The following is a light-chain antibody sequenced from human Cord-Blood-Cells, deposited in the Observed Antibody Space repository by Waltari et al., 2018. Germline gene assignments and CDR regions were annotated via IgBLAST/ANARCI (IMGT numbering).Light chain of an antibody. J-gene: IGLJ3*02. CDR2: DVS. V-gene: IGLV2-14*01. CDR1: RSDVGGYNN. Sequence: QSALTQPASVSGSPGQSITISCSGTRSDVGGYNNVSWSQQHPGKAPKLMIYDVSKRPSGVSNRFSGSKSGNTAALTISGLQAEDEADYYCSSYTSSSTWVFGGGTKLTVL. CDR3: SSYTSSSTWV.